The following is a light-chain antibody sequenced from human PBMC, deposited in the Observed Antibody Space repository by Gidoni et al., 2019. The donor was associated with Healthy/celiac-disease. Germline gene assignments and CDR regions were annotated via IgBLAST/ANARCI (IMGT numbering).Light chain of an antibody. Sequence: EIVLTQSPGTLSLSPGERATLSCRASQSVSSSYLAWYQHKPGKAPRLLIYGASSRATGIPDRFSGSGSGTDFTLTISRLEPEDFAVYYCQQYGSSPWTFGQGTKVEIK. CDR3: QQYGSSPWT. CDR1: QSVSSSY. V-gene: IGKV3-20*01. CDR2: GAS. J-gene: IGKJ1*01.